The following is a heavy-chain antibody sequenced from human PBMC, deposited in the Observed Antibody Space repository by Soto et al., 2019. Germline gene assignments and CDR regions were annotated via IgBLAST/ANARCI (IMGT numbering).Heavy chain of an antibody. J-gene: IGHJ4*02. CDR2: INPSGGST. D-gene: IGHD5-12*01. CDR3: AREGDGYNLGPSVDFDY. CDR1: GYTFTTYY. V-gene: IGHV1-46*01. Sequence: QVQLVQSGAEVKKPGASVKVSCKASGYTFTTYYMHWVRQAPGQGLEWMGVINPSGGSTSYAKKCQGRVTVTRDTSTSTLYMELSSLRSEDTAVSYCAREGDGYNLGPSVDFDYWGQGTLVTVSS.